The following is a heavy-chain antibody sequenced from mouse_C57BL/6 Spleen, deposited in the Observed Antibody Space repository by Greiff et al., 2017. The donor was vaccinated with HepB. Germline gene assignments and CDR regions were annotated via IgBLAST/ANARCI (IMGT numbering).Heavy chain of an antibody. Sequence: VQLQESGAELVKPGASVKISCKASGYAFSSYWMNWVKQRPGKGLEWIGQIYPGDGDTNYNGKFKGKATLTADKSSRTAYMQLSSLTSEDSAVYFCARLHGGYAMDYWGQGTSVTVSS. V-gene: IGHV1-80*01. CDR2: IYPGDGDT. CDR1: GYAFSSYW. CDR3: ARLHGGYAMDY. J-gene: IGHJ4*01.